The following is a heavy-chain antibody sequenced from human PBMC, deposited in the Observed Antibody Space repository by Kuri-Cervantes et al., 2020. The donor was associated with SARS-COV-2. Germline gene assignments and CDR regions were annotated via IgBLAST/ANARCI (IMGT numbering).Heavy chain of an antibody. D-gene: IGHD5-18*01. V-gene: IGHV4-61*09. CDR2: LDASGST. CDR3: GRVSWIQLWRRYSDS. CDR1: GVTVSGGTYY. Sequence: SETLSLTCAVSGVTVSGGTYYWSWIRQPAGKGLEWIGHLDASGSTYYNPSLMGRVTISLDTTKNQVSLRLTSATAADTAVYYCGRVSWIQLWRRYSDSWGQGTLVTVSS. J-gene: IGHJ4*02.